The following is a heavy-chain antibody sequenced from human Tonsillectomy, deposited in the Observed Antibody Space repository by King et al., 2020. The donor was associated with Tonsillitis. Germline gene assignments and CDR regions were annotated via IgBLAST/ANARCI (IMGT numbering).Heavy chain of an antibody. J-gene: IGHJ6*03. CDR2: ISSSGRTI. D-gene: IGHD2-2*01. V-gene: IGHV3-48*03. CDR3: ARDGVVVPAAIDYYYYMDV. Sequence: VQLVESGGGLVQPGGSLRLSCAASGFTFSSYEMNWVRQAPGKGLEWVSYISSSGRTIYYADSVKGRFTISRDNAKNSLYLQMNSLRAEDTAVYYCARDGVVVPAAIDYYYYMDVWGKGTTVTVSS. CDR1: GFTFSSYE.